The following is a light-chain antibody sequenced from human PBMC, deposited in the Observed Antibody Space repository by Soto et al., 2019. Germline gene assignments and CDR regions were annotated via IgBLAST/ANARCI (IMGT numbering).Light chain of an antibody. CDR1: SSDVGSYNY. CDR3: SSYTSSSTL. Sequence: QSMLTQPASVSGSPGQWITISCTGTSSDVGSYNYVSWYQQHPGKAPKLMIYEVSDRPSGISSRFSGTKSGNTASLTISGLQTEDEADYYCSSYTSSSTLFGTGTQLTVL. V-gene: IGLV2-14*01. J-gene: IGLJ1*01. CDR2: EVS.